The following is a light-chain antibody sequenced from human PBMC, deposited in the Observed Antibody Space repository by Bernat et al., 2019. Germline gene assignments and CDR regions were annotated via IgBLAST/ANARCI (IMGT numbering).Light chain of an antibody. CDR2: EVS. CDR1: SSDVGSYNR. Sequence: QSALTQPPSVSGSPGQSVTISCTGTSSDVGSYNRVSWYQQPPGTAPKLMIYEVSNRPSGVPDRFSGSKSGNTASLTISGLQAEDEADYYCSSYAGSSTRKVFGGGTKLTVL. V-gene: IGLV2-18*02. J-gene: IGLJ3*02. CDR3: SSYAGSSTRKV.